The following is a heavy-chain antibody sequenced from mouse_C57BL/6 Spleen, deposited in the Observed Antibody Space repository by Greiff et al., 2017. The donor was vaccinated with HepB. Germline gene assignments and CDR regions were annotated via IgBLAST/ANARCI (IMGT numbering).Heavy chain of an antibody. V-gene: IGHV1-19*01. J-gene: IGHJ3*01. CDR2: INPYNGGT. Sequence: VHVKQSGPVLVKPGASVKMSCKASGYTFTDYYMNWVKQSHGKSLEWIGVINPYNGGTIYNQKFKGKATLTVDTSSSTAYMELNSLTSEDSAVYYCAREDYGSSYGFAYWGQGTLVTVSA. CDR1: GYTFTDYY. D-gene: IGHD1-1*01. CDR3: AREDYGSSYGFAY.